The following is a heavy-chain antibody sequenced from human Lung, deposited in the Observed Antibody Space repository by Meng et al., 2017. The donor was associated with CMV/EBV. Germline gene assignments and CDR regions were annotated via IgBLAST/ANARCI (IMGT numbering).Heavy chain of an antibody. Sequence: TFSSGGMSWVRQAQGTGVEWVAVISSDEDSEYYTTSVRGRFTISRDNSKNTVYLQMTSLRPEDTAIYYCAKDQLGSYWRPDWYYFHSWGQGTLVTVSS. CDR3: AKDQLGSYWRPDWYYFHS. D-gene: IGHD1-26*01. J-gene: IGHJ4*02. V-gene: IGHV3-30*18. CDR2: ISSDEDSE. CDR1: TFSSGG.